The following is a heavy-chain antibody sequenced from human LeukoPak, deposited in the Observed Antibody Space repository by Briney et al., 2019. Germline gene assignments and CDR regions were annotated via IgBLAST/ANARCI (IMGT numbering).Heavy chain of an antibody. V-gene: IGHV3-23*01. CDR2: IRGNGGDT. Sequence: GRSLRLSCIASGFTFRSYAMSWVRQAPGKGLEWVSTIRGNGGDTYYADSVKGRFTISRDNSKNTLYLQMNSLRAEDTAVYYCTDKYSYDYWGQGTLVTVSS. D-gene: IGHD5-18*01. CDR3: TDKYSYDY. CDR1: GFTFRSYA. J-gene: IGHJ4*02.